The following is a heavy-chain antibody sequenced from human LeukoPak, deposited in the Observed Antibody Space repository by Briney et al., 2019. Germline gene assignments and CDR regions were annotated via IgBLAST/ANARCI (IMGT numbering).Heavy chain of an antibody. CDR2: INPNSGGT. Sequence: ASVKVSCKASGYTFTGYYMHWVRQAPGQGLEWMGWINPNSGGTNYAQKFQGRVTMTRDTSISTAYMEPSRLRSDDTAVYYCARVSARDYYDSSGYPNAFDIWGQGTMVTVSS. CDR1: GYTFTGYY. J-gene: IGHJ3*02. CDR3: ARVSARDYYDSSGYPNAFDI. V-gene: IGHV1-2*02. D-gene: IGHD3-22*01.